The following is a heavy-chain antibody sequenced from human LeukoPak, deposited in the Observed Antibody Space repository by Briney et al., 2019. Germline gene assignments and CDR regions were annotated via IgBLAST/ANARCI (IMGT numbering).Heavy chain of an antibody. CDR2: ISYDGSNK. J-gene: IGHJ4*02. V-gene: IGHV3-30-3*01. D-gene: IGHD1-7*01. CDR3: ARGLNWNSVKVFDY. CDR1: GFTFSSYA. Sequence: HPGGSLRLSCAASGFTFSSYAMHWVRQAPGKGLEWVAVISYDGSNKHYADSVKGRFTISRDNSKNTLYLQMNSLRAEDTAVYYCARGLNWNSVKVFDYWGQGTLVTVSS.